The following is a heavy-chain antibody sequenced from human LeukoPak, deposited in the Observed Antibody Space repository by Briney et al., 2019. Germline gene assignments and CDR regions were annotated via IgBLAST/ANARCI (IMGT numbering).Heavy chain of an antibody. CDR2: ISSSGSTI. CDR3: ASSIVVVPAAYPVGAFDI. D-gene: IGHD2-2*01. Sequence: PGGSLRLSCAASGFTFSDYYMSWIRQAPGKGLEWVSYISSSGSTIYYADSVKGRFTISRDNAKNSLYLQMNSLRAEDTAVYYCASSIVVVPAAYPVGAFDIWGQGTMVTVSS. V-gene: IGHV3-11*04. CDR1: GFTFSDYY. J-gene: IGHJ3*02.